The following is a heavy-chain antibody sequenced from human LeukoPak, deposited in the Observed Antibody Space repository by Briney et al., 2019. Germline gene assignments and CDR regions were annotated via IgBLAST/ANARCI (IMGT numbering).Heavy chain of an antibody. D-gene: IGHD3-9*01. CDR1: GFTFSTYA. CDR2: ISASGTA. Sequence: GGSLRLSCAASGFTFSTYAMTWVRQAPGKGLEWVSVISASGTAHYADSMKGRFTISRDNSKNTVYLQLSSLRPEDTAVYYCAKARVTTGYYMQVDYWGQGPLVTVSS. V-gene: IGHV3-23*01. CDR3: AKARVTTGYYMQVDY. J-gene: IGHJ4*02.